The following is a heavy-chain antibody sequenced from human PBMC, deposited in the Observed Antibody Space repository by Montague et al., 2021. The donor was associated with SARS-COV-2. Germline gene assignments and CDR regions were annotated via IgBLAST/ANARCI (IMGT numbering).Heavy chain of an antibody. CDR1: GDSIRNSDYS. V-gene: IGHV4-39*01. D-gene: IGHD2-15*01. CDR3: ATRTRYPQDDFGF. CDR2: IYNGGTT. Sequence: SETLSLTCTVSGDSIRNSDYSWGWVRPPPGKGLEWIGNIYNGGTTFYNPSLKSRVTIFVDTSKNQFSLTLSSVTAADAAVYYCATRTRYPQDDFGFWGQGTLVTVSS. J-gene: IGHJ4*02.